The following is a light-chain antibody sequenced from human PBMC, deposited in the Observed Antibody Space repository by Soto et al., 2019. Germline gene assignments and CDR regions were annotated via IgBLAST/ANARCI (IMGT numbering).Light chain of an antibody. CDR1: QSVSNY. Sequence: EIVLTQSPATLSLSPGETATLSCRASQSVSNYLAWYQQKPGQAPRLLIHDASNRATGIPARFSGSGSGTDFPLTISSLEPEDFAVYYCQQRSNWPPFTFGPGTKVDIK. J-gene: IGKJ3*01. CDR2: DAS. CDR3: QQRSNWPPFT. V-gene: IGKV3-11*01.